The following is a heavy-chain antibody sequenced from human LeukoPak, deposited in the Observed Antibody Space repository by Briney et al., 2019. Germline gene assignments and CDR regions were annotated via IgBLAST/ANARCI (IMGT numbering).Heavy chain of an antibody. J-gene: IGHJ4*02. Sequence: GGSLRLSCAASGFTFTTYAMTWVRQAPGKGLEWVSTITGSGFTTYYADSVKGRFTISRDNSKNTLSLQMNSLRAADTAVYYCSKGGAAGTHFFDYWGQGTLVTVSS. CDR2: ITGSGFTT. D-gene: IGHD6-19*01. V-gene: IGHV3-23*01. CDR3: SKGGAAGTHFFDY. CDR1: GFTFTTYA.